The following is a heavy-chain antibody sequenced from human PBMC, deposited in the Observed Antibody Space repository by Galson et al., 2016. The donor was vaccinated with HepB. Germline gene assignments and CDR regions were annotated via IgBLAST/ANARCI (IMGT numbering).Heavy chain of an antibody. CDR1: GFTFSNYD. Sequence: SLRLSCAASGFTFSNYDMSWVRQAPGKGLQWVSVVRASGNGGSTHYADSVKGRFTISRDTSKNTLYLQMNSLRAEDTAVYYCAILGMYYRDTSDYFTEDFWGQGTLVTVSS. V-gene: IGHV3-23*01. CDR3: AILGMYYRDTSDYFTEDF. D-gene: IGHD3-22*01. CDR2: VRASGNGGST. J-gene: IGHJ4*02.